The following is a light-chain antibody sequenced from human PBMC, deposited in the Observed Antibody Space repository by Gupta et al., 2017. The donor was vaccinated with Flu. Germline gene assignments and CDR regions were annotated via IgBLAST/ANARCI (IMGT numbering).Light chain of an antibody. CDR3: QQYGSFPWT. CDR1: QCSSRNY. J-gene: IGKJ1*01. CDR2: GAS. V-gene: IGKV3-20*01. Sequence: ERTTLHCGSNQCSSRNYLAWYQQKPGQAPRLLIYGASSRDTGIPDRFSGSGSGTDFSLTISRLEPEDLAVYYCQQYGSFPWTFGQGTKVEIK.